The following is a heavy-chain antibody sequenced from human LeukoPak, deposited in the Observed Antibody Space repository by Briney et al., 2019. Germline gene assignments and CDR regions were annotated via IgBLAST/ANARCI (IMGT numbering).Heavy chain of an antibody. CDR1: GYTLTELS. D-gene: IGHD3-3*01. V-gene: IGHV1-24*01. CDR3: ATDLITIFGVVNDY. J-gene: IGHJ4*02. Sequence: ASVKVSCTVSGYTLTELSIHWVRQAPGKGLEWMGGFDPEDGETIYAQKFQGRVTMTEDTSTDTAYMELSSLRSEDTAVYYCATDLITIFGVVNDYWGQGTLVTVSS. CDR2: FDPEDGET.